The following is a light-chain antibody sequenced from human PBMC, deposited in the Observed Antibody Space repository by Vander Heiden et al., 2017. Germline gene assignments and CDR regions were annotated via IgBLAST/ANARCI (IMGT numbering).Light chain of an antibody. V-gene: IGLV1-47*01. CDR1: SSNVGSYS. Sequence: QSVLTQPPSASGTPGPRATISYSATSSNVGSYSVYWYQHLPGPAPKLLIYRDFQRPSGVPDRFSASKSGTSASLAISGLRSEDEAHYYCAAWDDSLSVVFGGGTKLTVL. CDR2: RDF. J-gene: IGLJ2*01. CDR3: AAWDDSLSVV.